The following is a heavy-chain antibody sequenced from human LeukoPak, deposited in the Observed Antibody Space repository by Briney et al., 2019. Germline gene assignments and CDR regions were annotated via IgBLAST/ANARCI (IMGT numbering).Heavy chain of an antibody. CDR2: IYSGGST. D-gene: IGHD5-18*01. V-gene: IGHV3-66*01. Sequence: GGSLRLSCAASEFSVGSNYMTWVRQAPGKGLEWVSLIYSGGSTYYADSVKGRFTISRDNSRNTLYLQMNSLRAEDTAVHYCAKSEGYNYGYPLDYWGQGTLVTVSS. CDR1: EFSVGSNY. CDR3: AKSEGYNYGYPLDY. J-gene: IGHJ4*02.